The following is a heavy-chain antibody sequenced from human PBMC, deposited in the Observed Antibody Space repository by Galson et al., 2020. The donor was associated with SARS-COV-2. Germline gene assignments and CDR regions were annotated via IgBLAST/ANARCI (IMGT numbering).Heavy chain of an antibody. V-gene: IGHV3-30*18. CDR3: TKEEDAFDI. J-gene: IGHJ3*02. Sequence: GGSLRLSCAASGFKFSTLAMHWVRQAPDRGLEWVAAITYDGSSKYYAESVRGRFTISRDNSKNSLYLQMNSLTSEDTALYYCTKEEDAFDIWGQGTIVTVSS. CDR2: ITYDGSSK. CDR1: GFKFSTLA.